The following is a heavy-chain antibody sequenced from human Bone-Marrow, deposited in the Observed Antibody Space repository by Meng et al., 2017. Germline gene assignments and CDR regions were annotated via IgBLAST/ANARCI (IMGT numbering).Heavy chain of an antibody. CDR1: GFTFSSYG. D-gene: IGHD3-10*01. CDR2: ISGSGGST. CDR3: AKDLGRGRFGESPPH. Sequence: GESLKISCAASGFTFSSYGMHWVRQAPGKGLEWVSAISGSGGSTYYADSVKGRFTISRDNSKNTLYLQMNSLRAEDTAVYYCAKDLGRGRFGESPPHWGQGTLVTVSS. V-gene: IGHV3-23*01. J-gene: IGHJ4*02.